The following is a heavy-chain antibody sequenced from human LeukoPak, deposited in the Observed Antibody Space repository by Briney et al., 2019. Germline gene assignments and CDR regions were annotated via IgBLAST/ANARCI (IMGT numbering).Heavy chain of an antibody. CDR1: GGSISSYY. CDR2: IYTSGST. D-gene: IGHD3-3*01. V-gene: IGHV4-4*07. Sequence: SETLSLTCTVSGGSISSYYWSWIRQPAGKGLEWIGRIYTSGSTNYNPSLKSRVTMSVDTSKNQFSLKLSSVTAADTAVYYCARDYQYHDFWSGYHDDAFDIWGQGTMVTVSS. J-gene: IGHJ3*02. CDR3: ARDYQYHDFWSGYHDDAFDI.